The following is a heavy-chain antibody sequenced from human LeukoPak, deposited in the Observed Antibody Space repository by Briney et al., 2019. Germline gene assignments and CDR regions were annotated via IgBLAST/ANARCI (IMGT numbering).Heavy chain of an antibody. D-gene: IGHD4-17*01. V-gene: IGHV3-7*04. CDR2: IKQDGSEK. Sequence: QSGGSLRLSCTASGFTFGDYATSWVRQAPGKGLEWVANIKQDGSEKYYVDSVKGRFTISRDNAKNSLYLQMNSLRAEDTAVYYCARADYGDYRGFYYFDYWGQGTLVTVSS. CDR3: ARADYGDYRGFYYFDY. J-gene: IGHJ4*02. CDR1: GFTFGDYA.